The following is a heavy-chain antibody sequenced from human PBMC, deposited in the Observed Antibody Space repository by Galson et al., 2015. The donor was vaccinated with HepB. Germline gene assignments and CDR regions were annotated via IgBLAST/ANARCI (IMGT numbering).Heavy chain of an antibody. V-gene: IGHV3-66*03. Sequence: SLRLSCAASGFTVSNYYMTWVRQAPGKGLEWVSVIFKNGRIFHNDSVKGRFSSSRDDSKNTVYLEMNSLGVEDTAVYYCVRDEFDRAGSSWYATSHWGQGTLVTVSS. J-gene: IGHJ4*02. CDR2: IFKNGRI. CDR1: GFTVSNYY. CDR3: VRDEFDRAGSSWYATSH. D-gene: IGHD6-13*01.